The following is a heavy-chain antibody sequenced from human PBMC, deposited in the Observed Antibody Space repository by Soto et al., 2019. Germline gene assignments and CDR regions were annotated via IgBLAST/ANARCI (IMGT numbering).Heavy chain of an antibody. CDR2: INPNSGGA. V-gene: IGHV1-2*04. CDR1: GYTFIGYY. Sequence: QVQLVQSGAEVKKPGASVKVSCKASGYTFIGYYIHWVRQAPGQGLEWMGWINPNSGGAKYSQKFQAWVTMTSDTSISTAYMELSRLKSDDTAVYYCARSWGGYDLRDYWGQGTLVTVSS. CDR3: ARSWGGYDLRDY. D-gene: IGHD5-12*01. J-gene: IGHJ4*02.